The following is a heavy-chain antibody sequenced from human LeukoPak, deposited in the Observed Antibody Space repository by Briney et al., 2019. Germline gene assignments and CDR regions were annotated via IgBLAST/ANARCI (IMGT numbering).Heavy chain of an antibody. CDR1: GGTFTSYA. V-gene: IGHV1-69*05. CDR3: ARDKIGGIQLWLGQGV. CDR2: IIPIFGTA. Sequence: PVKVSCKAFGGTFTSYAISWVRQAPGQGREWLGWIIPIFGTANYARTFQGRATLTTDEPTRPAYMELSSLRSEDTAVYYCARDKIGGIQLWLGQGVWGKGTTVTVSS. D-gene: IGHD5-18*01. J-gene: IGHJ6*04.